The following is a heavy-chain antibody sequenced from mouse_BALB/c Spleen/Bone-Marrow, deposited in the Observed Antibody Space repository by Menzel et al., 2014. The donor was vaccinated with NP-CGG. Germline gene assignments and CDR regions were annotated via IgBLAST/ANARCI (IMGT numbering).Heavy chain of an antibody. CDR1: GYTFTNYW. J-gene: IGHJ3*01. Sequence: QVQLQQPRAELVKPGASVKMSCKASGYTFTNYWMHWVKQRPGQGLEWIGYIDPNTYYTRYNQKFKDKATLTADKSSSTAYLQLSSLTSEDSAVYYCARYWDAYWGQGTLVTVSA. CDR3: ARYWDAY. CDR2: IDPNTYYT. D-gene: IGHD4-1*01. V-gene: IGHV1-7*01.